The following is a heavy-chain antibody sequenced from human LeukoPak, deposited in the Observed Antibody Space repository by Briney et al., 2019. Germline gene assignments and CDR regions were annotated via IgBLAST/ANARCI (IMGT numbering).Heavy chain of an antibody. CDR3: ARDHYGSGSYDY. CDR2: IYYSGST. CDR1: GGSFSSGSYY. V-gene: IGHV4-61*01. Sequence: SETLSLTCTVSGGSFSSGSYYWSWLRQPPGKGLEWLGYIYYSGSTNYNPSLKSRVTISVDTSKNQFSLKLSSVTAADTAVYYCARDHYGSGSYDYWGQGTLVTVSS. D-gene: IGHD3-10*01. J-gene: IGHJ4*02.